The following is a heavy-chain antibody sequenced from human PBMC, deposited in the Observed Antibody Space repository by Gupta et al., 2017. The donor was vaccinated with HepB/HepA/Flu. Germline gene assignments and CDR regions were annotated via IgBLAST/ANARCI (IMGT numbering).Heavy chain of an antibody. D-gene: IGHD2-21*01. V-gene: IGHV4-31*03. J-gene: IGHJ4*02. Sequence: QVQLQESGPGLVKPSQTLSLTCTVSGGSISSGGYYRSWIRQHPGKGLEWIGHIYYSGSTYYNPSLKSRVTISGDTSKNQFSLKLSSVTAADTAVYDWARVPHCGGDCYLFDYWGQGTRVTVSS. CDR3: ARVPHCGGDCYLFDY. CDR2: IYYSGST. CDR1: GGSISSGGYY.